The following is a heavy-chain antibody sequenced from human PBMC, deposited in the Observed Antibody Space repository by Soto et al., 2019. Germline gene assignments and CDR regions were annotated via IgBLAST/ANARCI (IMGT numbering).Heavy chain of an antibody. CDR2: INSEGSVS. V-gene: IGHV3-74*02. CDR3: ARGDCVGGTCYSLAGSFYYYMDV. D-gene: IGHD2-15*01. Sequence: EVQLVESGGGLVQPGGSLRLSCAASGFTFSNYWRYWVRQAPGKGLEWVSRINSEGSVSSYADSVKGRLTISRDNVKNTLYLQMDRLRAEDTAVYYCARGDCVGGTCYSLAGSFYYYMDVWGKGTTVTVFS. CDR1: GFTFSNYW. J-gene: IGHJ6*03.